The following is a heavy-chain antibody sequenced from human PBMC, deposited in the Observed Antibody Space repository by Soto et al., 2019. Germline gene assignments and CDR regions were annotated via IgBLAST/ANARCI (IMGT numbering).Heavy chain of an antibody. D-gene: IGHD3-22*01. V-gene: IGHV1-69*12. CDR3: ASRSGWNYYYGMDV. Sequence: QVQLVQSGAEVKKPGSSVKVSCKASGGTFSSYAISWVRQAPGQGLEWMGGFIPIFGTAESAQKYQDRVTITADESTSTAYMELSSLRSEDTAVYYCASRSGWNYYYGMDVWGQGTTVTVSS. CDR2: FIPIFGTA. J-gene: IGHJ6*02. CDR1: GGTFSSYA.